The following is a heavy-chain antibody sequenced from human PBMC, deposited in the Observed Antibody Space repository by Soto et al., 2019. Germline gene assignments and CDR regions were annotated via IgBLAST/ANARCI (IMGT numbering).Heavy chain of an antibody. CDR2: ISSSSSYI. Sequence: GGSLRLSCAASGFTFSSYSMNWVRQAPGKGLEWVSSISSSSSYIYYADSVKGRFTISRDNAKNSLYLQMNSLRAEDTAVYYCARARYDSSGYYLAYFDYWGQGTLVTVSS. D-gene: IGHD3-22*01. V-gene: IGHV3-21*01. CDR3: ARARYDSSGYYLAYFDY. J-gene: IGHJ4*02. CDR1: GFTFSSYS.